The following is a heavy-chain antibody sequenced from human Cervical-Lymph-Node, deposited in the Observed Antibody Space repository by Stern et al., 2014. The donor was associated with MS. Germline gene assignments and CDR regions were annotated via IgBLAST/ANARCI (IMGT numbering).Heavy chain of an antibody. Sequence: VQLVESGAEVKKPGASVKVSCKASGYTFTDYAISWVRQAPGQGLEWMGWIGTNIGNTNYAQKFQGRATLATDKSTSTVYMELRSLRSDDTAMYYCRAGSDAFDVWGQGTMVTVSS. V-gene: IGHV1-18*01. CDR1: GYTFTDYA. CDR2: IGTNIGNT. D-gene: IGHD6-13*01. CDR3: RAGSDAFDV. J-gene: IGHJ3*01.